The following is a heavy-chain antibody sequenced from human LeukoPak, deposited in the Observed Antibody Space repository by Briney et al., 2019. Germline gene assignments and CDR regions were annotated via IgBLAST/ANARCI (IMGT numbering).Heavy chain of an antibody. CDR2: INHSGST. J-gene: IGHJ3*02. V-gene: IGHV4-34*01. CDR3: ARGGLMVYAVRVQNDVFDI. Sequence: PSETLCLTCAVYGGSFSGYYWSWIRQPPGKGLEWIGEINHSGSTNYNPSLKSRVTISVDTSKNQFSLKLSSVTAADTAVYYCARGGLMVYAVRVQNDVFDIWGQGTMVTVSS. D-gene: IGHD2-8*01. CDR1: GGSFSGYY.